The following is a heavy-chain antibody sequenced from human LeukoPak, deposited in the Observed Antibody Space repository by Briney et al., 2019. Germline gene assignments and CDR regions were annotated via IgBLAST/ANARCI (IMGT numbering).Heavy chain of an antibody. D-gene: IGHD5-24*01. CDR3: ARAPEIYFDY. Sequence: GGSLRLSCAASGFTVSSNYMSWVRQAPGKGLEWVSVIYSGGSTYYADSVKGRFTISRDNAKNSLYLQMNSLRAEDTAVYYCARAPEIYFDYWGQGTLVTVSS. V-gene: IGHV3-53*01. J-gene: IGHJ4*02. CDR1: GFTVSSNY. CDR2: IYSGGST.